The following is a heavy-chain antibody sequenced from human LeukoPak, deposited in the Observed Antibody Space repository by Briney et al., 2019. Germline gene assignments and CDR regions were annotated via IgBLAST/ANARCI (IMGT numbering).Heavy chain of an antibody. CDR1: GFTFSSYQ. CDR2: ITSTGTTI. V-gene: IGHV3-48*03. Sequence: PGGSLRLSCAASGFTFSSYQMTWVRQAPGKGLQWVSYITSTGTTIHYADSVKGRFTISRDNANNSLFLQMNSLRAEDTAVYYCARIYSSGRGNDALDIWGQRTIHSVSS. CDR3: ARIYSSGRGNDALDI. D-gene: IGHD6-19*01. J-gene: IGHJ3*02.